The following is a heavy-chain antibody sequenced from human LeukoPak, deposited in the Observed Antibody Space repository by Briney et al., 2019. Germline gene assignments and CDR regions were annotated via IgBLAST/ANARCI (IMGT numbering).Heavy chain of an antibody. CDR3: ARDLTCSSGYYCLDY. J-gene: IGHJ4*02. V-gene: IGHV4-59*01. CDR1: GGSISSYY. Sequence: SETLSLTCTVSGGSISSYYWSWIRQSPGKGLEWIGYIHYSGSTNSNPSPRSRVTISMDTSKNQFSLKLSSVTAADTAVYYCARDLTCSSGYYCLDYWGQGTLVTVSS. CDR2: IHYSGST. D-gene: IGHD3-22*01.